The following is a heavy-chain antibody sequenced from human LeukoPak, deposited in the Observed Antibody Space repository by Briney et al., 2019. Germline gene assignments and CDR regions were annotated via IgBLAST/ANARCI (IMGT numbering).Heavy chain of an antibody. Sequence: ASVKVSCKASGGTFSSYAISWVRQAPGQGLEWMGWISDYNGNTNYAQKLQGRVTMTTDTSTSTAYMELRSLRSDDTAVYYCARDRVYGSGAVDYWGQGTLVTVSS. CDR3: ARDRVYGSGAVDY. V-gene: IGHV1-18*01. D-gene: IGHD3-10*01. J-gene: IGHJ4*02. CDR2: ISDYNGNT. CDR1: GGTFSSYA.